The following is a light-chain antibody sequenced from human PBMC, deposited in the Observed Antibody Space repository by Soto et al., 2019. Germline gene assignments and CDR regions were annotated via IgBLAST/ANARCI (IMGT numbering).Light chain of an antibody. V-gene: IGLV1-40*01. Sequence: QSVLTQPPSVSGAPGQRVTISCTGSSSNLGAGYDVHWYQPRPGRAPNLLIYGNTNRPSGVPDRFSGSKSGTSASLAITGLQAEDEADYYCLSFDSSLSVVFGGGTKLTVL. CDR2: GNT. CDR3: LSFDSSLSVV. CDR1: SSNLGAGYD. J-gene: IGLJ2*01.